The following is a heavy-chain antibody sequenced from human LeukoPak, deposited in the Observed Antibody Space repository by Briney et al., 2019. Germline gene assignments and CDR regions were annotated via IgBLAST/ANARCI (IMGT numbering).Heavy chain of an antibody. D-gene: IGHD5-12*01. J-gene: IGHJ4*02. CDR3: ARCGYDSGFDY. CDR2: ISAYNGNT. CDR1: GYTFTDYH. Sequence: ASVKVSCKASGYTFTDYHVHWVRQAPGQGLEWMGWISAYNGNTNYAQKLQGRVTMTTDTSTSTAYMELRSLRSDDTAVYYCARCGYDSGFDYWGQGTLVTVSS. V-gene: IGHV1-18*04.